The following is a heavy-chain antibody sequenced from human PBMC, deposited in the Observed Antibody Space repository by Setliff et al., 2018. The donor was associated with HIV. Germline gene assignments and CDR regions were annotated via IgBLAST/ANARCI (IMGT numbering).Heavy chain of an antibody. D-gene: IGHD6-13*01. Sequence: GESPKISCKGSGYSFTSYWIGWVRQMPGKGLEWMGIIYPGDSDTRYSPSFQGQVTISADKSVSTAYLQWSSLKASDTAMYYCARHSGEQQLVHTIPRPYYMDVWGKGTTVTVSS. J-gene: IGHJ6*03. V-gene: IGHV5-51*01. CDR1: GYSFTSYW. CDR3: ARHSGEQQLVHTIPRPYYMDV. CDR2: IYPGDSDT.